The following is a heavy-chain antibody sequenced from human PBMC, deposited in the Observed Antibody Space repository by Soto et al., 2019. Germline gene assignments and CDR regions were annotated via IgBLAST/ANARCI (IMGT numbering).Heavy chain of an antibody. CDR1: GYSFTSYW. D-gene: IGHD6-13*01. CDR2: IYPGNSDT. V-gene: IGHV5-51*01. J-gene: IGHJ4*02. Sequence: GESLKISCKGSGYSFTSYWIGWVRQMPGKGLEWMGIIYPGNSDTRYSPPFQGQVTISADTSISTAYLQWSSLKASDTAMYYCARHFLREQPHDFWGQGTLVTVSS. CDR3: ARHFLREQPHDF.